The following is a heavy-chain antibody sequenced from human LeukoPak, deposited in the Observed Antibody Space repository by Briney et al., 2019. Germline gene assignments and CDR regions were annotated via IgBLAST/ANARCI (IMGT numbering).Heavy chain of an antibody. CDR2: IRWDGGST. V-gene: IGHV3-43*01. CDR3: AKEGDGYH. J-gene: IGHJ3*01. CDR1: GFTFDDYT. Sequence: GGSLRLSCAASGFTFDDYTMHWVRHTPGKGLEWVSLIRWDGGSTYYADSVKGRFTISRDNSKNSLYLQMNSLRTEDTALYYCAKEGDGYHWGQGTMVTVSS. D-gene: IGHD5-24*01.